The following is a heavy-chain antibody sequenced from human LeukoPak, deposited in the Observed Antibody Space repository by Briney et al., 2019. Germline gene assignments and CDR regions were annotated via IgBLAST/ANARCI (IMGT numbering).Heavy chain of an antibody. Sequence: GGSLRLSCAASGFTFDDYGMSWVRQAPGKGLEWVSGINWNGGSTGYADSVKGRFTISRDNAKNSLYLQMNSLRAEDTALYYCARELITFGGVIVRRRGFDYWGQGTLVTVSS. CDR3: ARELITFGGVIVRRRGFDY. D-gene: IGHD3-16*02. CDR2: INWNGGST. CDR1: GFTFDDYG. J-gene: IGHJ4*02. V-gene: IGHV3-20*04.